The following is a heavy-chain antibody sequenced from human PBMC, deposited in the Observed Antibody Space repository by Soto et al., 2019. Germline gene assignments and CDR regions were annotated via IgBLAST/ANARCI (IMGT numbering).Heavy chain of an antibody. CDR2: IIPSGGST. CDR3: AKDKDFWSGYYSHFDY. CDR1: GFTFSNYA. J-gene: IGHJ4*02. D-gene: IGHD3-3*01. V-gene: IGHV3-23*01. Sequence: VGSLRLSCAASGFTFSNYAMSWVRQAPGKGLEWVSTIIPSGGSTYYADSVKGRFTLSRDNSKNTLYLQMNSLRAEDTAVYYCAKDKDFWSGYYSHFDYWGQGTLVTVSS.